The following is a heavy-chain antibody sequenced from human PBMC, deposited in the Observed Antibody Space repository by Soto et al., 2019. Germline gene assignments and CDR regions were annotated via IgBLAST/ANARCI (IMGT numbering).Heavy chain of an antibody. CDR3: AGESSYCSSTSCYRKFDY. CDR1: GYTFTSYG. V-gene: IGHV1-18*01. CDR2: ISAYNGNT. Sequence: QVQLVQSGAEVKKPGASVKVSCKASGYTFTSYGISWVREAPGQGLEWMGWISAYNGNTNYAQKLQGRVTMTTDTSTSTAYMELRSLRSDDTAVYYCAGESSYCSSTSCYRKFDYWGQGTLVTVSS. D-gene: IGHD2-2*01. J-gene: IGHJ4*02.